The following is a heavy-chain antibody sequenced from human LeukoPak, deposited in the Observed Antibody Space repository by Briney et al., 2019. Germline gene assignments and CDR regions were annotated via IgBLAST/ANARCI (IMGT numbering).Heavy chain of an antibody. CDR3: ARDYGSGYDY. CDR2: IYYSGST. J-gene: IGHJ4*02. Sequence: SETLSLTCTVSGGSISSGGYYWSWIRQHPGKGLEWIGYIYYSGSTYYNPSLNSRVTISVDASKNQFSLKLSSVTAADTAVYYCARDYGSGYDYWGQGTLVTVSS. D-gene: IGHD5-12*01. V-gene: IGHV4-31*03. CDR1: GGSISSGGYY.